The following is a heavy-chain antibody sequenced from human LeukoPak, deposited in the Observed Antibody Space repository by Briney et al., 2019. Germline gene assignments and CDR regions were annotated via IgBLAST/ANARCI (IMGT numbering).Heavy chain of an antibody. D-gene: IGHD1-26*01. Sequence: GESLKISCEASGHSFTNHWIGGVRQMPGKGLEWMGIINLGDSETQYSPSFQGQVTISLDKSISTAYLQWRSLKVSDTAMYYCARRPYSGSPNWFDPWGQGTLVTVSS. CDR1: GHSFTNHW. J-gene: IGHJ5*02. V-gene: IGHV5-51*01. CDR3: ARRPYSGSPNWFDP. CDR2: INLGDSET.